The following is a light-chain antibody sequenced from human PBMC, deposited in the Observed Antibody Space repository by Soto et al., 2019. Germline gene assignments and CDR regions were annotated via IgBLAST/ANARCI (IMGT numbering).Light chain of an antibody. J-gene: IGLJ2*01. V-gene: IGLV2-14*01. Sequence: QSALTQPASVSGSPGQSITISCTGTSSDVGSYNYVSWYQQHPGKAPKLMIYDVSNRPSGVSDRFSGSKSANTASLTISGLQAEDEADYYCSSYISSSTSVVFGGGTKLTVL. CDR2: DVS. CDR3: SSYISSSTSVV. CDR1: SSDVGSYNY.